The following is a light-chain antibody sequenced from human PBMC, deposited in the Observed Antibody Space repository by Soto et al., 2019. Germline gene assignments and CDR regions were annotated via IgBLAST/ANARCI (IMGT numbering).Light chain of an antibody. CDR3: NSYGSTSTRYV. V-gene: IGLV2-14*01. CDR2: EVS. CDR1: SSDVGGYNY. Sequence: QSALTQPASVSGSPGQPITISCTGTSSDVGGYNYVSWYQQHPGKAPKLMIYEVSNRPSGVSNRFSGSKSGNTASLTISGLQAEDEADYFCNSYGSTSTRYVFGTGTKLTVL. J-gene: IGLJ1*01.